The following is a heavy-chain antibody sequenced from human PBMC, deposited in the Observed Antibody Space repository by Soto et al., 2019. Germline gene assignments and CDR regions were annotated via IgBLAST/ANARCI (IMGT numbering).Heavy chain of an antibody. J-gene: IGHJ4*02. CDR2: ISGSGDNI. V-gene: IGHV3-23*01. Sequence: EVQLLESGGGMVQPGGSLRLSCAASGFTFSGSAMGWVRQAPGKGLEWISVISGSGDNILYADSVKGRFTISKDNLRNTLYLQMNSLRGDDTAVYFCAASTIPVPGAYDYWGQGTLVTVSS. D-gene: IGHD3-3*01. CDR3: AASTIPVPGAYDY. CDR1: GFTFSGSA.